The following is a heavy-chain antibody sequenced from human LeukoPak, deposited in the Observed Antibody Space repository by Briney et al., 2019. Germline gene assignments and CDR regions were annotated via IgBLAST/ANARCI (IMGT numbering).Heavy chain of an antibody. J-gene: IGHJ6*03. D-gene: IGHD3-10*01. CDR1: GFTFSSYG. Sequence: PGGSLRLSCAASGFTFSSYGIHWVRQAPGKGLEWVAFIRYDGSNKYYADSVKGRFTISRDNSKNTLYLQMNRLRAEDTAVYYCAKDSLYGSGNYLHHMDVWGKGTTVTISS. CDR2: IRYDGSNK. V-gene: IGHV3-30*02. CDR3: AKDSLYGSGNYLHHMDV.